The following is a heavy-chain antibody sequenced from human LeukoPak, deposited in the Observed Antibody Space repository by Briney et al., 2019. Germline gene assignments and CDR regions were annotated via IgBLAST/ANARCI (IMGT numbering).Heavy chain of an antibody. J-gene: IGHJ4*02. CDR1: GFTFSSYA. V-gene: IGHV3-23*01. D-gene: IGHD4-17*01. CDR2: ISGSAGSS. Sequence: GGSLRLSCAASGFTFSSYAMSWVRQAPGKGLEWVSAISGSAGSSYFADSGKGRFTISRDNSKNTLYLQMNSLRAEDTAIYYCAKGGSVYGDRPFFDYWGQGTLVTVSS. CDR3: AKGGSVYGDRPFFDY.